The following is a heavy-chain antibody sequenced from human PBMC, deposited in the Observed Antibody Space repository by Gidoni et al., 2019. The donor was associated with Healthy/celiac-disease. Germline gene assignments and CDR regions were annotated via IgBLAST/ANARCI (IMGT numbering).Heavy chain of an antibody. J-gene: IGHJ6*02. V-gene: IGHV1-69*01. CDR1: GGTFSSYA. D-gene: IGHD6-6*01. CDR2: FGTA. CDR3: ASSARIAARPNYYYGMDV. Sequence: QVQLVQSGAEVKKHGSSVKVSCKASGGTFSSYAIFGTANYAQKFQVRVTITADDATSTSYMELSSLRSEDTAVYYCASSARIAARPNYYYGMDVWGQGTTVTVSS.